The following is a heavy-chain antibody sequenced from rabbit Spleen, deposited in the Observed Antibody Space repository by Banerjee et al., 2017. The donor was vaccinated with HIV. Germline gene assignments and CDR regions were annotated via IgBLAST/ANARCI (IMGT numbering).Heavy chain of an antibody. CDR1: GFSFSNNYY. D-gene: IGHD7-1*01. CDR2: IYVGSNGPI. CDR3: AKGGDGTVSRMDL. Sequence: QEQLVESGGGLVKPEGSLTLTCTASGFSFSNNYYMCWVRQAPGKGLEWIACIYVGSNGPIYYATWAKGRFTISKTSSTTVTLQVASLTAADTATYFCAKGGDGTVSRMDLWGPGTLVTVS. V-gene: IGHV1S45*01. J-gene: IGHJ6*01.